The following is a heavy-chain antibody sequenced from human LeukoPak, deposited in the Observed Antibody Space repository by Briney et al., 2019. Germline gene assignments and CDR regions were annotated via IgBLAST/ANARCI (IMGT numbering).Heavy chain of an antibody. Sequence: SETLSLTCTVSGGSISSYYWSWIRQPPGKGLEWIGYIYYSGSTNYNPSLKSRVTISVDTSKNQFSLKLSSVTAADTAVYYCVSEIYSGSYSGLAYWGQGTLVTVSS. CDR2: IYYSGST. CDR1: GGSISSYY. CDR3: VSEIYSGSYSGLAY. J-gene: IGHJ4*02. D-gene: IGHD1-26*01. V-gene: IGHV4-59*01.